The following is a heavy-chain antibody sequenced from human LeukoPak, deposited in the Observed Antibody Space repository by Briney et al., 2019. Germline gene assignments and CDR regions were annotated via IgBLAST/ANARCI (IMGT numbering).Heavy chain of an antibody. J-gene: IGHJ4*02. CDR1: GFTVSSNY. CDR2: IYSGGST. Sequence: GGSLRLSCSASGFTVSSNYMSWVRQAPGKGLEWVSVIYSGGSTYYADSVKGRFTISRDNSKNTLYLQMNSLRAEDRAVYYCASPESLDYWGQGTLVTVSS. V-gene: IGHV3-53*01. CDR3: ASPESLDY.